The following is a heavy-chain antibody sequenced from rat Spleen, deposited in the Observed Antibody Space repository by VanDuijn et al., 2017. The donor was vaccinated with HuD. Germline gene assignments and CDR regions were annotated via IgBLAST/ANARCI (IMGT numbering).Heavy chain of an antibody. CDR3: AKVEVAWFAY. J-gene: IGHJ3*01. CDR2: ITSGGSNT. Sequence: EVQLVESGGGLVQPGRSMKLSCSASGFTFSNCYMAWVRQAPKKGLEWVATITSGGSNTYYPDSVKGRFTISRDNAKSTLYLQMDSLRSEDTATYYCAKVEVAWFAYWGQGTLVTVSS. CDR1: GFTFSNCY. V-gene: IGHV5-25*01. D-gene: IGHD3-7*01.